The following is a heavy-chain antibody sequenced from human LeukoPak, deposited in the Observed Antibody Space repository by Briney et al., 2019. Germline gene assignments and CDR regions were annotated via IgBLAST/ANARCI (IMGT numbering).Heavy chain of an antibody. V-gene: IGHV3-23*01. Sequence: GGSLRLSCAASGFTFSTYAVNWVRQAPVKELEWVSGISGSGDTTYHADSVKGRFTISRDNSKNTLFLQMNSLSVEDTAVYYCAKRGYYDSTGYALLSCWGQGTLVTVSS. J-gene: IGHJ4*02. CDR3: AKRGYYDSTGYALLSC. D-gene: IGHD3-22*01. CDR2: ISGSGDTT. CDR1: GFTFSTYA.